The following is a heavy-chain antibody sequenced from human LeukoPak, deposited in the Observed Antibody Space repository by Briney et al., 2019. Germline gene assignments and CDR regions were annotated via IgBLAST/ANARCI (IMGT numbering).Heavy chain of an antibody. V-gene: IGHV3-48*04. D-gene: IGHD6-19*01. CDR3: ATPPTLSGP. CDR1: GFTFNSHS. Sequence: PGGSLRLSCAASGFTFNSHSMNWVRQAPGKGLEWISYISSSSSTIYYADSVKGRFTISRDNAKNSLYLQMNSLRAEDTAVYYCATPPTLSGPRGQGTLVTVSS. CDR2: ISSSSSTI. J-gene: IGHJ5*02.